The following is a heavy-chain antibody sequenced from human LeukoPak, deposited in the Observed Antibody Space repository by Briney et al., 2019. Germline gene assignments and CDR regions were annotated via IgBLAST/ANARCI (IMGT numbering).Heavy chain of an antibody. CDR2: ISWNSGSI. V-gene: IGHV3-9*01. CDR1: GFTFDDYA. Sequence: GGSLRLSCAASGFTFDDYAMHWVRQAPGKGLEWVSVISWNSGSIGYADSVKGRFTISRDNAKNSLYLQMNRLRAEDTALYYCARVRGVTNPFDYWGQGTLVTVSS. D-gene: IGHD3-10*01. J-gene: IGHJ4*02. CDR3: ARVRGVTNPFDY.